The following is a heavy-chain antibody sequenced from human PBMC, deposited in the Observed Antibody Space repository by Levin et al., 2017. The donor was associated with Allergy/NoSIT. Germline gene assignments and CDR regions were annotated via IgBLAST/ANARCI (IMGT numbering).Heavy chain of an antibody. D-gene: IGHD3-3*01. CDR3: AREPRITIFESYMDV. CDR2: IYPADSDT. CDR1: GYSFANYW. J-gene: IGHJ6*03. V-gene: IGHV5-51*01. Sequence: GESLKISCTASGYSFANYWIAWVRQMPGKGLEWMGIIYPADSDTKYSPSFQGQVTLSVDKSISTAYLQWSSLKASDTAIYYCAREPRITIFESYMDVWGRGTTVTVSS.